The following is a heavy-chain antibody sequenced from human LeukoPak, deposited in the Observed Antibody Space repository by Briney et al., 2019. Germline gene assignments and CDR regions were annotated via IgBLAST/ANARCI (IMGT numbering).Heavy chain of an antibody. CDR1: GFTFSSYA. CDR3: ARDSGSPESWFDP. D-gene: IGHD3-10*01. CDR2: ISYDGSNK. Sequence: PGGSLRLSCAASGFTFSSYAMHWVRQAPGKGLEWVAVISYDGSNKYYADSAKGRFTISRDNSKNTLYLQMNSLRAEDTAVYYCARDSGSPESWFDPWGQGTLVTVSS. J-gene: IGHJ5*02. V-gene: IGHV3-30-3*01.